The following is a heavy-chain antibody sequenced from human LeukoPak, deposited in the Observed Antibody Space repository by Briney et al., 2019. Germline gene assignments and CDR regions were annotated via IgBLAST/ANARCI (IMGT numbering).Heavy chain of an antibody. Sequence: GGSLRLSCAASEFTFSDYYMSWIRQAPGKGLEWVSYISSSGSTIYYADSVKGRFTISRDNAKNSLYLQMNSLRAEDTAVYYCARGLAAAGHDAFDIWGQGTMVTVSS. D-gene: IGHD6-13*01. CDR1: EFTFSDYY. J-gene: IGHJ3*02. CDR2: ISSSGSTI. V-gene: IGHV3-11*01. CDR3: ARGLAAAGHDAFDI.